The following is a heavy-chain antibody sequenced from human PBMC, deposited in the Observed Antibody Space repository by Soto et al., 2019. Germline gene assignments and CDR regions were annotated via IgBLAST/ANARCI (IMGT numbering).Heavy chain of an antibody. V-gene: IGHV1-18*01. CDR2: INVYNGNT. J-gene: IGHJ5*02. D-gene: IGHD3-10*01. CDR3: ARGVGSGSYYNHYNWFDP. CDR1: GYTFTNYG. Sequence: QVQLVQSGGEVKKPGASVKVSCKASGYTFTNYGISWVRQAPGQGLEWMGWINVYNGNTKYAQKVQGRVTITTDTSTSTAYMELRSLRSDDTAVYYCARGVGSGSYYNHYNWFDPWGQGTLVTVSS.